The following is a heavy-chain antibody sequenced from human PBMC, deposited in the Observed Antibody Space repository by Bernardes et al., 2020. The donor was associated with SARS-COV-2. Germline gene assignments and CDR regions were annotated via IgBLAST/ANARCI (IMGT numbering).Heavy chain of an antibody. V-gene: IGHV4-39*01. Sequence: EHLALTGTVSGGSISSRIYYWGWIRQPPGKGLERIGSIYYSGSTYYNPSLKSRVTISVDTSKNQFSLKLSSVTAADTAVYYCARHGYSSGWGDYWGQGTLGTVSS. CDR2: IYYSGST. D-gene: IGHD6-19*01. CDR1: GGSISSRIYY. CDR3: ARHGYSSGWGDY. J-gene: IGHJ4*02.